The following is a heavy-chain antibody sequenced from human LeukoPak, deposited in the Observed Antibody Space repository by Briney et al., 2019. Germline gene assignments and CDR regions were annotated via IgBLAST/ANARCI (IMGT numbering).Heavy chain of an antibody. Sequence: GGSLRLSCEASGFAFNYVWMNWVRQAPGKGLEWVGRIKSKINGETTEYAAPVKGRFTISRDDSKNTLYLEMNSLTTEDTAVYFCTKGLGSFDSSDFDDWGQGTLVTDSS. V-gene: IGHV3-15*07. CDR1: GFAFNYVW. CDR3: TKGLGSFDSSDFDD. J-gene: IGHJ4*02. D-gene: IGHD3-22*01. CDR2: IKSKINGETT.